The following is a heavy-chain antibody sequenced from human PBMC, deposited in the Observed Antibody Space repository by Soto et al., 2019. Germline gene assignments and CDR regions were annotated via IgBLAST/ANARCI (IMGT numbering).Heavy chain of an antibody. CDR2: MNPNSGNT. Sequence: ASVKVSCKASGYTFTSYDINWVRQATGQGLEWMGWMNPNSGNTGYAQKFQGRVTMTRNTSISTADMELSSLRSDDTAVYYCAREGYYDSSGYQDEYYFDYWGQGTLVTVSS. J-gene: IGHJ4*02. D-gene: IGHD3-22*01. V-gene: IGHV1-8*01. CDR1: GYTFTSYD. CDR3: AREGYYDSSGYQDEYYFDY.